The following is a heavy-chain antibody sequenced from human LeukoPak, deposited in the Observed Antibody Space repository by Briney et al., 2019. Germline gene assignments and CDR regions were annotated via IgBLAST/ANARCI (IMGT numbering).Heavy chain of an antibody. CDR3: ARNTASDY. J-gene: IGHJ4*02. CDR2: IKQDGSDK. Sequence: GGSLRLSCAASGFTFSAYSMNWVRQAPGRGLEWVAIIKQDGSDKYYVDSVKGRFTISRDNAKNSLYLQMNSLRAEDTAVYYCARNTASDYWGQGTLVTVSS. CDR1: GFTFSAYS. V-gene: IGHV3-7*04. D-gene: IGHD5-18*01.